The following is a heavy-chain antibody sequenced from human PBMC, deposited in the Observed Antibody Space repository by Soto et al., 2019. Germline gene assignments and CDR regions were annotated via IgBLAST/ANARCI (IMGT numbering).Heavy chain of an antibody. Sequence: PETLSLTCTVSGGSVSSGSYYWSWIRQPPGKGLEGIGYIYYSGSTNYNPSLKSRVTISVDTSKNQFSLKLSSVTAADTAVYYCARDFFGYCSGGSCYRTNWFDPWGQGTLVTVSS. V-gene: IGHV4-61*01. CDR2: IYYSGST. CDR1: GGSVSSGSYY. J-gene: IGHJ5*01. D-gene: IGHD2-15*01. CDR3: ARDFFGYCSGGSCYRTNWFDP.